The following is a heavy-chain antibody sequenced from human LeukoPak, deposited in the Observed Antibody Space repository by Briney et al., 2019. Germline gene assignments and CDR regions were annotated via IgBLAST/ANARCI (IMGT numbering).Heavy chain of an antibody. Sequence: PGGSLRLSCAASGFTFSSYWMHWVRQAPGKGLAWGSRINSDGSSTSYADSVKGRFTISRDNAKNTLYLQMNSLRAEDTAVYYCARAYYGGNVMVFDYWGQGTLVTVSS. CDR3: ARAYYGGNVMVFDY. CDR2: INSDGSST. CDR1: GFTFSSYW. J-gene: IGHJ4*02. D-gene: IGHD4-23*01. V-gene: IGHV3-74*01.